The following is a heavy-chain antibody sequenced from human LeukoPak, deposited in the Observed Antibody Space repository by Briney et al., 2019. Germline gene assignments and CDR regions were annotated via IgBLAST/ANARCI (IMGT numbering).Heavy chain of an antibody. CDR1: GGSISSSSYY. D-gene: IGHD6-13*01. CDR2: IYYSGST. Sequence: SETLSLTCTVSGGSISSSSYYWGWIRQPPGKGLEWIGSIYYSGSTYYNPSLKSRVTISVDTSKNQFSLKLSSVTAADTAVYYCARRIAAAVYYFDYWGQGTRVTVSS. CDR3: ARRIAAAVYYFDY. J-gene: IGHJ4*02. V-gene: IGHV4-39*01.